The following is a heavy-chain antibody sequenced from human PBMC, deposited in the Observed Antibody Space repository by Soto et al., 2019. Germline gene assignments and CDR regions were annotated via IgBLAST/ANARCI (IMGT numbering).Heavy chain of an antibody. D-gene: IGHD6-19*01. Sequence: QVQLVESGGGVVQPGRSLRLSCAASGFTFSSFSLHWVRQAPGKGLEWLALISYDESNKYNADSVKGRFTISRDNSKNTPYLQLNSLRPEDAAVYDCARTTAVAGTPEFDYWGQGTLVTVSS. CDR1: GFTFSSFS. CDR2: ISYDESNK. J-gene: IGHJ4*02. V-gene: IGHV3-30-3*01. CDR3: ARTTAVAGTPEFDY.